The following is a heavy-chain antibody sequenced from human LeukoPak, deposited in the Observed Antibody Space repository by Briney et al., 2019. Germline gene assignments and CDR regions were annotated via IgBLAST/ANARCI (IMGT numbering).Heavy chain of an antibody. D-gene: IGHD6-13*01. CDR2: IHYSGTT. J-gene: IGHJ4*02. CDR1: RGFITSRS. CDR3: ARGLAASTYFDS. V-gene: IGHV4-59*11. Sequence: SETLSLTCTVSRGFITSRSWGWVRQPPGKGLDGIGHIHYSGTTSYNPSLKSRVTITSDTSNDQFSLKLSSVTAADTAVYYCARGLAASTYFDSWGQGTLVTVSS.